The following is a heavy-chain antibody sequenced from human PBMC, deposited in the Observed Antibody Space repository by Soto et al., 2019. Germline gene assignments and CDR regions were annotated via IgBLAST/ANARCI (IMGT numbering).Heavy chain of an antibody. CDR3: AKARPRYCSSTSCYLDY. J-gene: IGHJ4*02. CDR1: GFTFSSYW. CDR2: IKQDGSEK. D-gene: IGHD2-2*01. V-gene: IGHV3-7*01. Sequence: GGSLRLSCAASGFTFSSYWMSWVRQAPGKGLEWVANIKQDGSEKYYVDSVKGRFTISRDNAKNSLYLQMNSLRAEDTAVYYCAKARPRYCSSTSCYLDYWGQGTLVTVSS.